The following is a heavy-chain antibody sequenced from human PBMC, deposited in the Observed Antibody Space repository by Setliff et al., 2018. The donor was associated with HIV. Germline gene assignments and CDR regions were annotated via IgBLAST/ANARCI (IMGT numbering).Heavy chain of an antibody. CDR1: GGSISSYY. Sequence: PSETLSLTCTVSGGSISSYYWSWIRQPPGKGLEWIGYIYYSGSTNYNPSLKSRVTISVDTSKNQFSLKLTSVIPADTAVYYCASGEYSYGYRFDYWGQGTLVTVSS. D-gene: IGHD5-18*01. CDR2: IYYSGST. CDR3: ASGEYSYGYRFDY. J-gene: IGHJ4*02. V-gene: IGHV4-59*01.